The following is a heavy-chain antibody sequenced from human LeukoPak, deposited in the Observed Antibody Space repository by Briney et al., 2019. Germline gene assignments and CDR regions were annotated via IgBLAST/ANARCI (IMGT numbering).Heavy chain of an antibody. Sequence: GGSLRLSCAASGFTFDDYAMHWVRQAPGKGLEWVSSISSSSSYIYYADSVKGRFTISRDNAKNSLYLQMNSLRAEDTAVYYCARVGRYSSSFDYWGQGTLVTVSS. V-gene: IGHV3-21*01. CDR3: ARVGRYSSSFDY. CDR2: ISSSSSYI. CDR1: GFTFDDYA. J-gene: IGHJ4*02. D-gene: IGHD6-6*01.